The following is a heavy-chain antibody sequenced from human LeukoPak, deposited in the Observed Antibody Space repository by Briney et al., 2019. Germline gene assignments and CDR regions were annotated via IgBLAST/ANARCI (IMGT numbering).Heavy chain of an antibody. Sequence: ASVKVSCKASGYSFTSYGISWVRQAPGQGLEWMGWIIAYNGNTNYAQKLQGRVTMITDTSTSTAYMELRSLRSDDTAVYYCARADEYYSDSSGYYPRQEYYFDYWGQGTLVAVSS. J-gene: IGHJ4*02. D-gene: IGHD3-22*01. CDR1: GYSFTSYG. CDR2: IIAYNGNT. CDR3: ARADEYYSDSSGYYPRQEYYFDY. V-gene: IGHV1-18*01.